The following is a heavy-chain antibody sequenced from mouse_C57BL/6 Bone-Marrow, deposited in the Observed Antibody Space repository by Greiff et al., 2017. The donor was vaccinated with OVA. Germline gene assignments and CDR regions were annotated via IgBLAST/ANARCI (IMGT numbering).Heavy chain of an antibody. CDR1: GYTFTNYW. Sequence: QVQLQQSGAELVRPGTSVKMSCKASGYTFTNYWIGWAKQRPGHGLEWIGDIYPGGGYTNYNEKFKGKATLTADKSSSTAYMQFSSLTSEDSAVYFCARRDYDGYYGVFAYWGQGTLVTVSA. V-gene: IGHV1-63*01. J-gene: IGHJ3*01. CDR3: ARRDYDGYYGVFAY. CDR2: IYPGGGYT. D-gene: IGHD2-3*01.